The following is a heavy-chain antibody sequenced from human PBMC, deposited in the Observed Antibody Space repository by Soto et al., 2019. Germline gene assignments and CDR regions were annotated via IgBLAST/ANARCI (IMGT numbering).Heavy chain of an antibody. V-gene: IGHV4-34*01. D-gene: IGHD2-2*01. CDR1: GGSFSGYY. Sequence: SETLCLTCAVYGGSFSGYYWSWISQPPGKGLEWIGEINHSGSTNYNPSLKSRVTISVDTSKNQFSLKLSSVTAADTAVYYCAGRYCSTTNCPRAFDIWGQGTMVTVSS. CDR3: AGRYCSTTNCPRAFDI. CDR2: INHSGST. J-gene: IGHJ3*02.